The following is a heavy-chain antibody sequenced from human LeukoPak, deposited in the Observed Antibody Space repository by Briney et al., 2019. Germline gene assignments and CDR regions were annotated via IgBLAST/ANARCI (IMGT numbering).Heavy chain of an antibody. J-gene: IGHJ4*02. CDR2: IYCPVNT. Sequence: SETLSLTCTVSGVSISTYYRRWIRQPPGQGLDWIRCIYCPVNTNNCSSLKSRVTLSVDATKNHFSLTLTSLPAADTAVYYCVRHRTGTTADFWGQGTLVTVSS. V-gene: IGHV4-59*08. CDR1: GVSISTYY. CDR3: VRHRTGTTADF. D-gene: IGHD1-7*01.